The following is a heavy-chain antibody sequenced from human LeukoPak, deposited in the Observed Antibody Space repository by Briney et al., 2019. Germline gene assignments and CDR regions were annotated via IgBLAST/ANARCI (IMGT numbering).Heavy chain of an antibody. Sequence: GGSLRLSCAASGFTFSDYYMSWIRQAPGKGLEWVSYISSSGSTIYYADSVKGRFTISRDNAKNSLYLQMNSLRAEDTGVYYCARSRYYYDSSGYYPIDYWGQGTLVTVSS. D-gene: IGHD3-22*01. V-gene: IGHV3-11*01. CDR1: GFTFSDYY. J-gene: IGHJ4*02. CDR2: ISSSGSTI. CDR3: ARSRYYYDSSGYYPIDY.